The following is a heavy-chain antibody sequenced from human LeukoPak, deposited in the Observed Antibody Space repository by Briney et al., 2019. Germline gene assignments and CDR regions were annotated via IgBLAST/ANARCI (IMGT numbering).Heavy chain of an antibody. CDR3: ARTRREYQLLSFDY. CDR2: IYHSGST. Sequence: KPSETLSLTCAVSGYSISSGYYWGWIRQPPGRELEWIGSIYHSGSTYYNPSLKSRVTISVDTSKNQFSLKLSSVTAADTAVYYCARTRREYQLLSFDYWGQGTLVTVSS. V-gene: IGHV4-38-2*01. CDR1: GYSISSGYY. J-gene: IGHJ4*02. D-gene: IGHD2-2*01.